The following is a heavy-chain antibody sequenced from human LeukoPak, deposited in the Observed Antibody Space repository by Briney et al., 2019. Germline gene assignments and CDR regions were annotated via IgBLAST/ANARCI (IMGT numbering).Heavy chain of an antibody. CDR1: GYTFTSYD. CDR2: INPNSGGA. Sequence: ASVKVSCKAAGYTFTSYDINWVRQAPGHRLEWMGWINPNSGGANYAPKFQGRVTMTRDTSISTANIALSSRTSYDPALHYCARDIVAAGYFDYWGQGTLVTVSS. D-gene: IGHD5-12*01. CDR3: ARDIVAAGYFDY. V-gene: IGHV1-2*02. J-gene: IGHJ4*02.